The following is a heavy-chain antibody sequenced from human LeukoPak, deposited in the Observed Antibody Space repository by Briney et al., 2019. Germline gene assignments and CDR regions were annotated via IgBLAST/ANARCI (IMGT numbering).Heavy chain of an antibody. CDR2: INHSGST. CDR3: ATGLLDY. J-gene: IGHJ4*02. D-gene: IGHD1-26*01. CDR1: GGSISSYY. Sequence: TSEALSLTCTISGGSISSYYWSWIRQPPGKGLEWIGEINHSGSTNYNPSLKSRVTISVDTSKNQFSLKLSSVTAADTAVYYCATGLLDYWGQGTLVTVSS. V-gene: IGHV4-34*01.